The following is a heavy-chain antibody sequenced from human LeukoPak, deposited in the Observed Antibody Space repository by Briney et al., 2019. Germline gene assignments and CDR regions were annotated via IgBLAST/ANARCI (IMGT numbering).Heavy chain of an antibody. D-gene: IGHD3-3*01. Sequence: ASVKVSCKASGGTFSSYAISWVRQAPGQGLEWMGGFDPEDGETIYAQKFQGRVTMTEDTSTDTAYMELSSLRSEDTAVYYCATGAAIFGVGPFDYWGQGTLVTVSS. CDR3: ATGAAIFGVGPFDY. CDR2: FDPEDGET. V-gene: IGHV1-24*01. CDR1: GGTFSSYA. J-gene: IGHJ4*02.